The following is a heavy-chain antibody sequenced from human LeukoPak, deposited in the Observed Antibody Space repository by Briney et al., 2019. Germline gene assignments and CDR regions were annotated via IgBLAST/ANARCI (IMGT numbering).Heavy chain of an antibody. CDR2: IYTSRST. Sequence: PSETLSLTCTVSGGSISSGSYYCSWIRQPAGKGLEWIGRIYTSRSTNYNPSLKSRVTISVDTSKNQYYLKLNSLTAADPAVYYCARIMSWRWFDPWGQGTLVTVSS. D-gene: IGHD6-13*01. CDR3: ARIMSWRWFDP. CDR1: GGSISSGSYY. J-gene: IGHJ5*02. V-gene: IGHV4-61*02.